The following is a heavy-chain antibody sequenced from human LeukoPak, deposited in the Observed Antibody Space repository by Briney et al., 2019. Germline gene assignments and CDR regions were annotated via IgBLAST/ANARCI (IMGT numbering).Heavy chain of an antibody. Sequence: GESLTLSCAASVFTFSSYRMNWVRQAPGKGLEWDSYIISSSSTIYYADSVKGRFPISRDNAKTSLYLQMHSLIAKHTAVYFCARGASRGIFWEWLFAVCDYWGEGTLVSVSS. V-gene: IGHV3-48*04. J-gene: IGHJ4*02. D-gene: IGHD3-3*01. CDR3: ARGASRGIFWEWLFAVCDY. CDR2: IISSSSTI. CDR1: VFTFSSYR.